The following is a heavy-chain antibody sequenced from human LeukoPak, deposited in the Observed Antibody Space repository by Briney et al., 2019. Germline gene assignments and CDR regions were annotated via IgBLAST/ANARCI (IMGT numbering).Heavy chain of an antibody. D-gene: IGHD6-13*01. J-gene: IGHJ4*02. CDR2: ISSNSGTI. CDR3: ARSRGSSSFHFDY. CDR1: GFTFSGYS. Sequence: GGSLRLSCAASGFTFSGYSMNWVRQAPGKGLEWVSYISSNSGTIYYADSVKGRFTISRDDAKNSLYLQMNSLRDEDTAVYYCARSRGSSSFHFDYWGQGTLVTVSS. V-gene: IGHV3-48*02.